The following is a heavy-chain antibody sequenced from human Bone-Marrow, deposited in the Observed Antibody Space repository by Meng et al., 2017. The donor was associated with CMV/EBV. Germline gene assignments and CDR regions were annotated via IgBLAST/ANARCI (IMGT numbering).Heavy chain of an antibody. CDR3: AKVLPEDNDAFDI. J-gene: IGHJ3*02. V-gene: IGHV3-53*05. D-gene: IGHD2-15*01. Sequence: GGSLRLSCAASAFTVSNNYMSWVRQAPGKGLEWVSVIYSGGSTYYADSVKGRFTIFRDNAQNSLYLQMNSLRPEDTALYYCAKVLPEDNDAFDIWGQGTMATVSS. CDR2: IYSGGST. CDR1: AFTVSNNY.